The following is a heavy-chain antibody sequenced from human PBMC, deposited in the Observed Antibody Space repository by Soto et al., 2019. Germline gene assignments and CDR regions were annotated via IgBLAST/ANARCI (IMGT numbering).Heavy chain of an antibody. V-gene: IGHV4-59*01. J-gene: IGHJ4*02. CDR3: ARAPRGNYGYPSYFDY. CDR1: GGSISSYY. CDR2: IYYRGST. Sequence: PSETLSLTCTVSGGSISSYYWSWIRQPPGKGLEWIGYIYYRGSTNYNPSLKSRVTISVDTSKNQFSLKLSSVTAADTAVYYCARAPRGNYGYPSYFDYWGQGTLVTSPQ. D-gene: IGHD3-10*01.